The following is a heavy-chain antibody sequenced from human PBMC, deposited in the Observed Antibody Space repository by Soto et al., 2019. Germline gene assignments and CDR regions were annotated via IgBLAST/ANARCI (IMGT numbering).Heavy chain of an antibody. CDR1: GGTFSTYT. V-gene: IGHV1-69*04. D-gene: IGHD3-22*01. J-gene: IGHJ5*02. CDR3: AGDPDSHYNDSHASSYP. CDR2: IIPIIGII. Sequence: SVKVSCKASGGTFSTYTITWVRQAPGQGLEWMGRIIPIIGIINYAQKFQGRVTITADKFAGTAYMELTRLRSDDTAVYYCAGDPDSHYNDSHASSYPWGQGTLVTVSS.